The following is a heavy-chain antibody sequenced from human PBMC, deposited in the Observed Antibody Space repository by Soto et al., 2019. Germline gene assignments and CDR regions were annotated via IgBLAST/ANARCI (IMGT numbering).Heavy chain of an antibody. CDR1: GFTFSNAW. D-gene: IGHD2-2*01. CDR2: IKSKTDGGTT. J-gene: IGHJ1*01. V-gene: IGHV3-15*01. Sequence: GGSLRLSCAASGFTFSNAWMSWVRQAPGKGLEWVGRIKSKTDGGTTDYAAPVKGRFTISRDDSKNTLYMQMNSLKTEDTAVYYCTTFHCSSTSCYFWPEYFQHWGQGTLVTVSS. CDR3: TTFHCSSTSCYFWPEYFQH.